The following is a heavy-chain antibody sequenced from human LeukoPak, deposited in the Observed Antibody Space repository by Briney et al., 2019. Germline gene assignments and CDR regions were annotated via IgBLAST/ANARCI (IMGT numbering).Heavy chain of an antibody. CDR3: AINYYGSGSYAPLDY. CDR1: GFTVSSNY. Sequence: GGSLRLSCAASGFTVSSNYMSWVRQAPGKGLEWVSVIYSGGSTYYADFVKGRFTISRDNSKNTLCLQMNSLRAEDTAVYYCAINYYGSGSYAPLDYWGQGTLVTVSS. J-gene: IGHJ4*02. D-gene: IGHD3-10*01. V-gene: IGHV3-53*01. CDR2: IYSGGST.